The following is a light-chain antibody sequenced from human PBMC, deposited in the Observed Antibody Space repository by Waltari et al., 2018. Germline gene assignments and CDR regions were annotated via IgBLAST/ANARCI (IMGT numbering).Light chain of an antibody. V-gene: IGKV3-20*01. CDR2: GAY. J-gene: IGKJ1*01. CDR1: QSVSRF. CDR3: QKYDRLPAT. Sequence: EIVLTHPPGTLSLSLGRRGTLSCRASQSVSRFLAWYQQTPCQAHRLLIYGAYTRATGIPDRFSGSVSGTDFSLTISRLEPEYCAVYYCQKYDRLPATFGQGTKVEIK.